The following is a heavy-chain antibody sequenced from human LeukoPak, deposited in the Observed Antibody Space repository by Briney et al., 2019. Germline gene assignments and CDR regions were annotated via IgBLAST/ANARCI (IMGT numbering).Heavy chain of an antibody. Sequence: GGSLRLSCAASGFTFSSYAMSWVRQAPRKGLEWVSAISGSGGSTYYADSVKGRFTISRDNSKNTLYLQMNSLRAEDTAVYYCAKDERGYSYGAYYFDYWGQGTLVTVSS. CDR2: ISGSGGST. V-gene: IGHV3-23*01. CDR3: AKDERGYSYGAYYFDY. J-gene: IGHJ4*02. CDR1: GFTFSSYA. D-gene: IGHD5-18*01.